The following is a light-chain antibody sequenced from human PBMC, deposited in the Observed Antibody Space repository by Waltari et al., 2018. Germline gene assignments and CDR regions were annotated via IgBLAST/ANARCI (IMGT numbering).Light chain of an antibody. Sequence: QSALTQPASVSGSPGQSIPISCTGTTSDVGFYKYVTWYQQHPGQAPQLSIYDIFERPSGVSTRFSCSKSGLTASLTIAGLRAEDEADYYCNSYTGSSSWVFGGGTKLTVL. CDR2: DIF. V-gene: IGLV2-14*03. CDR3: NSYTGSSSWV. CDR1: TSDVGFYKY. J-gene: IGLJ3*02.